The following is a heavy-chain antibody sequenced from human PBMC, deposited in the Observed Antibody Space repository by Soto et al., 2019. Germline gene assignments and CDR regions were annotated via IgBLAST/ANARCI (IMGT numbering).Heavy chain of an antibody. D-gene: IGHD2-15*01. CDR2: FVPLFGST. CDR1: GGTFSGYA. J-gene: IGHJ4*02. CDR3: ATHSLGTSSPPYFDN. V-gene: IGHV1-69*01. Sequence: QVQLVQSGAEVKKPGSSVKVSCQASGGTFSGYALTWVRQAPGQGLEWMGEFVPLFGSTNYAQKFAGRITIIADESTSTDDMEQSTLRSEDTAVYYCATHSLGTSSPPYFDNWGQGTLVTVSS.